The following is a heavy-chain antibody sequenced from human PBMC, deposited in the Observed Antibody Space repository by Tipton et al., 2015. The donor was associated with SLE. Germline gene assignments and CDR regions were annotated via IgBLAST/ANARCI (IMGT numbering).Heavy chain of an antibody. D-gene: IGHD3-10*01. J-gene: IGHJ6*03. V-gene: IGHV3-7*01. CDR3: ARGRITMVRGRRSYYYMDV. CDR1: GFTFSSYW. CDR2: IKQDGSEK. Sequence: SLRLSCAASGFTFSSYWMSWVRQAPGKGLEWVANIKQDGSEKYYVDSVKGRFTISRDNAKNSLYLQMNSLRAEDTAVYYCARGRITMVRGRRSYYYMDVWGKGTTVTVSS.